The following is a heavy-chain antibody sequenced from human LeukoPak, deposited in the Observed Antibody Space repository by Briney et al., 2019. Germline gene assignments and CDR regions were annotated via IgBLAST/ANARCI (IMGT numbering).Heavy chain of an antibody. J-gene: IGHJ4*02. D-gene: IGHD1-26*01. CDR1: GGSFSGYY. CDR2: INHSGST. CDR3: ASSRELRRFDY. Sequence: SSETLSLTCAVYGGSFSGYYWSWIRQPPGKGLEWIGEINHSGSTNYNPSLKSRVTISVDTSKNQFSLKLSSVTAADTAVYYCASSRELRRFDYWGQGTLVTVSS. V-gene: IGHV4-34*01.